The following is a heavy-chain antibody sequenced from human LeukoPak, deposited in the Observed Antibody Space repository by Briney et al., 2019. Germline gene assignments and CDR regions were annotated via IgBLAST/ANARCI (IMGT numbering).Heavy chain of an antibody. CDR3: TTSRYYPPLDV. V-gene: IGHV3-15*01. CDR1: GFTFSNAW. Sequence: GGSLRLSCAASGFTFSNAWMTWVRQAPGKGLEWVGRIRSKTDGGTIEYAGPVKGRFTISRDDSNNTLYLQMNSLITEDTAVYYCTTSRYYPPLDVWGKGTMVTVSS. CDR2: IRSKTDGGTI. J-gene: IGHJ6*04. D-gene: IGHD3-16*01.